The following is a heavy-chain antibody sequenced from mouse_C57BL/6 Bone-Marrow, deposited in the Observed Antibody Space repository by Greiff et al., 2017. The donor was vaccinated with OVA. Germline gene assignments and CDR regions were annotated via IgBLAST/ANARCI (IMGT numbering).Heavy chain of an antibody. Sequence: VQLQQSGAELMKPGASVKLSCTATGYTFTGYWMAWVKQRPGHGLEWIGEILPGSGCTNYNEKFKGKATFTVDTSSNTAYMQLSRLTSEDSAIYYCARERCNGDMDYWGQGTSVTVSS. J-gene: IGHJ4*01. CDR2: ILPGSGCT. V-gene: IGHV1-9*01. CDR3: ARERCNGDMDY. CDR1: GYTFTGYW.